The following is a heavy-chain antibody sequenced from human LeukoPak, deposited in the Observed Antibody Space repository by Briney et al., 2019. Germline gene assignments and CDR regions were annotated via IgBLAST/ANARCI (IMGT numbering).Heavy chain of an antibody. Sequence: GGSLRLSCAASGFTFSSYAMHWVRQAPGKGREWGAVISYDGSNKYYADSVKGRFTISRDNSKNTLYLQMNSLRAEDTAVYYCARGHIGYHYYGMDVWGQGTTVTVSS. J-gene: IGHJ6*02. CDR2: ISYDGSNK. CDR3: ARGHIGYHYYGMDV. V-gene: IGHV3-30*04. CDR1: GFTFSSYA. D-gene: IGHD2-21*01.